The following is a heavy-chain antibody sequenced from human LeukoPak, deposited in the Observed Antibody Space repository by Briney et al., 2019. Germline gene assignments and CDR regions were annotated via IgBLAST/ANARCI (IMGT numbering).Heavy chain of an antibody. J-gene: IGHJ4*02. CDR1: GGSISSSSFY. CDR3: ARVAVAATYFDY. V-gene: IGHV4-39*07. Sequence: SETLSLTCTVSGGSISSSSFYWGWIRQPPGMGLEWVGHIHYSGSTYYNPSLKSRVTISVDTSKNHFSLKLSSVTAADTAVYYCARVAVAATYFDYWGQGTLVTVSS. CDR2: IHYSGST. D-gene: IGHD6-19*01.